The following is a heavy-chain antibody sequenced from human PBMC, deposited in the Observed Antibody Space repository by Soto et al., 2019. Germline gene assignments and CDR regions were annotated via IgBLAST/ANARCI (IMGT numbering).Heavy chain of an antibody. CDR1: GFTFSNYA. V-gene: IGHV3-23*01. CDR2: ISGNAGRT. J-gene: IGHJ4*02. Sequence: GGPLRLSCAASGFTFSNYAVGWVRQTPGKGLEWVSVISGNAGRTYYADSVKGRFTISRDNSRETLSLQMDLVRGEDTATYYCAKTKGNYCSGGSCYYFDKWGQGVLVTVSS. D-gene: IGHD2-15*01. CDR3: AKTKGNYCSGGSCYYFDK.